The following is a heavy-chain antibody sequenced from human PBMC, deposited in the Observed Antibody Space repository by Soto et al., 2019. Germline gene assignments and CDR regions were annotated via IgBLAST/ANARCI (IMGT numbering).Heavy chain of an antibody. CDR2: INPNSGGT. J-gene: IGHJ4*02. V-gene: IGHV1-2*02. CDR1: GYTFTGYY. CDR3: ARVYYYYDSSGYPYYFDY. Sequence: ASVKVSCKASGYTFTGYYMHWVRQAPGQGLEWMGWINPNSGGTNYAQKFQGRVTMTRDTSISTAYMELSRLRSDDTAVYYCARVYYYYDSSGYPYYFDYWGQGTLVTVSS. D-gene: IGHD3-22*01.